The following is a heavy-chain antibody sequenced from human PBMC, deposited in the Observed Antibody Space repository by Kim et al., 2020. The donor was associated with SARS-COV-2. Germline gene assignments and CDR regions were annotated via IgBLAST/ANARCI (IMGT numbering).Heavy chain of an antibody. Sequence: YNPSLKSRVTISVDTSKNQFSLKLSSVTAADTAVYYCARGTIVVVNAFDIWGQGTMVTVSS. D-gene: IGHD2-21*01. J-gene: IGHJ3*02. CDR3: ARGTIVVVNAFDI. V-gene: IGHV4-59*09.